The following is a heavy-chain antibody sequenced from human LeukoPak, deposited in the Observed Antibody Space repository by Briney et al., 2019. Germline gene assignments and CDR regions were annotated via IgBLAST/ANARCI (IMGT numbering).Heavy chain of an antibody. CDR2: IYHSGST. J-gene: IGHJ4*02. D-gene: IGHD3-16*02. V-gene: IGHV4-4*02. CDR1: GGSISSSNW. Sequence: TSGTLSLTCAVSGGSISSSNWWSWVRQPPGKGLEWIGEIYHSGSTNYNPSLKSRVTISVDKSKNQFSLKLSSVTAADTAVYYCARVGPADYDYVWGSYRSSYFDYWGQGTLVTVSP. CDR3: ARVGPADYDYVWGSYRSSYFDY.